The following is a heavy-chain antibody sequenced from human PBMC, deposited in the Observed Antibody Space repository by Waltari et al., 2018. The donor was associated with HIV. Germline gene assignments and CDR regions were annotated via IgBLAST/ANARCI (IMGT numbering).Heavy chain of an antibody. D-gene: IGHD3-22*01. Sequence: QVQVQDSGPGLVQPSETLSITCTGSGYPILGAFHWGWIRQPPGKGLEWIGSIYHTGNTYYNPSLKSRVTISVDTSKNQFFLRLFSVTAADTAMYYCARSITMIEGVPNWFDPWGQGTLVTVSS. V-gene: IGHV4-38-2*02. CDR3: ARSITMIEGVPNWFDP. CDR2: IYHTGNT. J-gene: IGHJ5*02. CDR1: GYPILGAFH.